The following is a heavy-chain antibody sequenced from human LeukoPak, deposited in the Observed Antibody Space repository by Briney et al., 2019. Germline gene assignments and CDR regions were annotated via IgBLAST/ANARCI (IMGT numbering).Heavy chain of an antibody. CDR1: GFIFSDSY. Sequence: PGGSLRLSCAASGFIFSDSYMSWVRQAPGKGLEWVSAISGSDGTTYYADSVKGRFTISRDNSKYTLSLQMNSLRAEDTAVYYCAKVDNWKYGHHDYWGQGTLVTVSS. D-gene: IGHD1-1*01. CDR3: AKVDNWKYGHHDY. CDR2: ISGSDGTT. V-gene: IGHV3-23*01. J-gene: IGHJ4*02.